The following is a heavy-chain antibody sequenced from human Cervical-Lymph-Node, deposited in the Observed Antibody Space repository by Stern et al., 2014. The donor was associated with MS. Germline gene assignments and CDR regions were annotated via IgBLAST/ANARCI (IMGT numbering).Heavy chain of an antibody. CDR1: GYIFTDYY. CDR3: TRALRIADRPSPGGHWFDP. V-gene: IGHV1-2*02. CDR2: INPKSGGP. Sequence: MQLVESGAEVEKPGASVKVSCKASGYIFTDYYLHWVRQAPGQGLAWMGRINPKSGGPRYAQSFQGRVTLTRDTSITTAYMDLSRLTSDATAVYYCTRALRIADRPSPGGHWFDPWGQGTLVIVSS. D-gene: IGHD6-6*01. J-gene: IGHJ5*02.